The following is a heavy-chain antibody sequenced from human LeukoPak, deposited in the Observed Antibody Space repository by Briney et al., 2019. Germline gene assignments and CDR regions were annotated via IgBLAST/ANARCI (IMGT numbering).Heavy chain of an antibody. CDR3: ARYSVSYSSSWEFDY. J-gene: IGHJ4*02. Sequence: GGSLRLSCAASGFTVSSNYMSWVRQAPGKGLEWDSVIYSGGSTYYADSVKGRFTISRDNSKNTLYPQMNSLRAEDTAVYYCARYSVSYSSSWEFDYWGQGTLVTVSS. CDR1: GFTVSSNY. D-gene: IGHD6-13*01. V-gene: IGHV3-53*01. CDR2: IYSGGST.